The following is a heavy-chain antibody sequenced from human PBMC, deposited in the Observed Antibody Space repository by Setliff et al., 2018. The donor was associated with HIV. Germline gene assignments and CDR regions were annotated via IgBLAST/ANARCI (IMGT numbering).Heavy chain of an antibody. CDR2: ISGSGGST. Sequence: PGESLKISCAASGFTFSSYAMSWVRQAPGKGLEWVSAISGSGGSTYYADSVKGRFTISRDNSKNTLYLQMNSLRAEDTAVYYCAKFFGGYGDYMGFDYWGQGTLVTVSS. CDR3: AKFFGGYGDYMGFDY. J-gene: IGHJ4*02. CDR1: GFTFSSYA. D-gene: IGHD4-17*01. V-gene: IGHV3-23*01.